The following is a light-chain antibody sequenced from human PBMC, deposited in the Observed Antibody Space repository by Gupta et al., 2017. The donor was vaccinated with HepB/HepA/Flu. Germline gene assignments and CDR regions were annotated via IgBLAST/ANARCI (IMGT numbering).Light chain of an antibody. Sequence: DIQMTQSPSSLSASVGDRVTITCRASRNIANYLNWYQQTPGKVPNLLIYAASTLQSGVPSRFSGSGSGTDFTVTISSLQPEDFATYFCQQSDSAPFTFGPGTKVEI. CDR2: AAS. J-gene: IGKJ3*01. CDR3: QQSDSAPFT. V-gene: IGKV1-39*01. CDR1: RNIANY.